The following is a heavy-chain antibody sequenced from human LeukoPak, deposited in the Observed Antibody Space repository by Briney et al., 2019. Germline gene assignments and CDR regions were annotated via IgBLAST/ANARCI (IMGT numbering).Heavy chain of an antibody. CDR2: IYPSDSDT. J-gene: IGHJ3*01. Sequence: GESLKISCEGSGYSFANYWIAWVRQMPGKGLELMGIIYPSDSDTRYTPSFQGQVTISADKSITTAYLQWSSLRASDTAMYYCARYESGVVVTGTNSGRAFDVWGQGTMVTVSS. CDR3: ARYESGVVVTGTNSGRAFDV. D-gene: IGHD2-21*02. CDR1: GYSFANYW. V-gene: IGHV5-51*01.